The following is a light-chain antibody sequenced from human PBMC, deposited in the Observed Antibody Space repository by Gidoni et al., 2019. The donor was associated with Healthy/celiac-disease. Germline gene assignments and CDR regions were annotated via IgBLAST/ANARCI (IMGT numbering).Light chain of an antibody. CDR3: QQLNSYAIT. V-gene: IGKV1-9*01. CDR1: QGISSY. J-gene: IGKJ5*01. Sequence: EIKLTQSPSFLSASVGDRVTITCRASQGISSYLAWYQQKPGKAPKLLIYAASTLQRGVPSRFSGSGSGTEFTLTISSLQPEDFATYYCQQLNSYAITFGQGTRLEIK. CDR2: AAS.